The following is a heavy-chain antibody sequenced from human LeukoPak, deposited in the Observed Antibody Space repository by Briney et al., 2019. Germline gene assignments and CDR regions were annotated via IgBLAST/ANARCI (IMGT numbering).Heavy chain of an antibody. J-gene: IGHJ6*02. Sequence: GSLRLSXXXSGFTFXSYAMSWVRQAPGKGLEWVSAISGSGGSTYYADSVKGRFTISRENSKNTLDLQMNSLRAEDTAVYYCAKSPVDVYYYYGMDVWGQGTTVTVSS. CDR3: AKSPVDVYYYYGMDV. CDR2: ISGSGGST. V-gene: IGHV3-23*01. CDR1: GFTFXSYA.